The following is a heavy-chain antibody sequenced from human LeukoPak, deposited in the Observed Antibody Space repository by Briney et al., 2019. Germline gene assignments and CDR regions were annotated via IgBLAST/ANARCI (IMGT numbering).Heavy chain of an antibody. J-gene: IGHJ4*02. CDR1: GGSFSGYY. Sequence: SETLSLTCAVYGGSFSGYYWSWVRQPPEKGLEWIGEINHSGSTYYNPSLKSRVTISVDTSKNQFSLKLSSVTAADTAVYYCARAIEVGAMTPFDYWGQGTLVTVSS. V-gene: IGHV4-34*01. CDR3: ARAIEVGAMTPFDY. D-gene: IGHD1-26*01. CDR2: INHSGST.